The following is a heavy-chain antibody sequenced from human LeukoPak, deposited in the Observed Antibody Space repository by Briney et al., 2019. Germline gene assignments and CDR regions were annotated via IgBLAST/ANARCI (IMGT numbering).Heavy chain of an antibody. CDR1: GGSISSDY. CDR3: ARDSLVHPNRWFDP. D-gene: IGHD6-13*01. V-gene: IGHV4-4*07. CDR2: IYTSGST. Sequence: SETLSLTCTVSGGSISSDYWSWIRQPDGKGLEWIGRIYTSGSTNYNPSLKSRVSMSVDTSTNQFPLKLSSVTAADTAVYYCARDSLVHPNRWFDPWGQGTLVIVSS. J-gene: IGHJ5*02.